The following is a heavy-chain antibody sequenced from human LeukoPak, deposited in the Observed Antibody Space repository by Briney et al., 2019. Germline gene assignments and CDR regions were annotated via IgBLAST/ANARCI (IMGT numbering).Heavy chain of an antibody. D-gene: IGHD5-18*01. CDR3: AREGYSYGSTH. Sequence: GGSLRLSCAASGFTFSSYWMGWVRQAPGKGLERVANIKQDGSDKYYVDSVKGRFTISRDNAKNSLYLQMNSLRAEDTAVYYCAREGYSYGSTHWGQGTLVTVSS. V-gene: IGHV3-7*01. J-gene: IGHJ4*02. CDR2: IKQDGSDK. CDR1: GFTFSSYW.